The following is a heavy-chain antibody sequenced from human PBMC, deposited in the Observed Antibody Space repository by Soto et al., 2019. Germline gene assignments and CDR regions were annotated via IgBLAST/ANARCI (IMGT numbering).Heavy chain of an antibody. V-gene: IGHV4-31*03. CDR1: GGSISSGGYY. Sequence: PSETLSLTCTVSGGSISSGGYYWSWIRQHPGKGLEWIGYIYYSGSTYYNSSLKSRVTISVDTSKKQFSLKLSSVTAADTAVYYCARSPSYDIADYWGQGTLVTVSS. D-gene: IGHD3-9*01. CDR2: IYYSGST. J-gene: IGHJ4*02. CDR3: ARSPSYDIADY.